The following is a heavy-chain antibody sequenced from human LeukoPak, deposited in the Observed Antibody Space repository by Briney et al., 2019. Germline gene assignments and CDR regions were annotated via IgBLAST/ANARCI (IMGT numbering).Heavy chain of an antibody. V-gene: IGHV3-23*01. CDR3: ATSGLSRFGF. CDR2: FSGSGGRT. Sequence: GGSLRLSCAASGFTFSNYAMSWVRQAPGKGLEWVSAFSGSGGRTYYADSVKGRFTISRDNSKNTLYLQMNSLRAEDTAVYYCATSGLSRFGFWGQGTLVTVSS. J-gene: IGHJ4*02. D-gene: IGHD2/OR15-2a*01. CDR1: GFTFSNYA.